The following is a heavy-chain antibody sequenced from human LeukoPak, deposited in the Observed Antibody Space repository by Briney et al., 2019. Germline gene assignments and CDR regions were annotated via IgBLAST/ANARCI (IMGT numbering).Heavy chain of an antibody. D-gene: IGHD3/OR15-3a*01. CDR3: ARLEKVDFMAYHYFPF. J-gene: IGHJ2*01. CDR2: ISYTETT. V-gene: IGHV4-59*01. Sequence: PSETLSLTCTVSGVSITSDYWSWIRQPPGKGLEFLAYISYTETTNYNPSLKSRATISIDTSKNQFSLILNSVTAADTAIYYCARLEKVDFMAYHYFPFWGRGNLVTVSS. CDR1: GVSITSDY.